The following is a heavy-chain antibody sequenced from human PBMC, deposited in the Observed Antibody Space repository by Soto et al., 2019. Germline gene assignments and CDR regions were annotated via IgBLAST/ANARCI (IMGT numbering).Heavy chain of an antibody. Sequence: GESLKISCKGSGYRFTNYWIGWVRQMPGKGLEWMGIIDPGDSDTRYSPSFQGQVTISVDKSISTAYLQWSSLKASDTAMYYCAARVGSSTLYYYGVDVWGQGTRVTVSS. CDR2: IDPGDSDT. D-gene: IGHD3-10*01. J-gene: IGHJ6*02. CDR1: GYRFTNYW. V-gene: IGHV5-51*01. CDR3: AARVGSSTLYYYGVDV.